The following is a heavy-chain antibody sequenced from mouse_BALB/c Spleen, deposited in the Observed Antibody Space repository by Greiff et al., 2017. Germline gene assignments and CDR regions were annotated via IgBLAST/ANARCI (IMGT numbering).Heavy chain of an antibody. CDR1: GYTFPSYW. Sequence: VQLQQSGAELAKPGASVKMSCKASGYTFPSYWMHWVKQRPGQGLEWIGYINPSTGYTEYNQKFKDKATLTADKSSSTAYMQLSSLTSEDSAVYYCARYYGSLYYCDYWGQGTTLTVSS. D-gene: IGHD1-1*01. CDR2: INPSTGYT. J-gene: IGHJ2*01. CDR3: ARYYGSLYYCDY. V-gene: IGHV1-7*01.